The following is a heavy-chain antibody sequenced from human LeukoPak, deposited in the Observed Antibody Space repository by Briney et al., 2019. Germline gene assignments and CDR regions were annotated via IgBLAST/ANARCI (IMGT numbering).Heavy chain of an antibody. CDR2: IIPIFGTA. J-gene: IGHJ4*02. CDR1: GGTFSSYA. CDR3: ARGGAYYYGSGSPSGVVFDY. Sequence: SVNVSCKASGGTFSSYAISWVRQAPGQGLEWMGGIIPIFGTANYAQKFQGRVTITADESTSTAYMELSSLRSEDTAVYYCARGGAYYYGSGSPSGVVFDYWGQGTLVTVSS. V-gene: IGHV1-69*13. D-gene: IGHD3-10*01.